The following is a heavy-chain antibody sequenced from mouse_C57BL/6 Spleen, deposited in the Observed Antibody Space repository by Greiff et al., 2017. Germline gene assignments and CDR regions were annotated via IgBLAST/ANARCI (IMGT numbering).Heavy chain of an antibody. Sequence: EVKLMESGEGLVKPGGSLKLSCAASGFTFSSYAMSWVRQTPEKRLEWVAYISSGGDYIYYADTVKGRFTISSDNARNALYLQMSSLKSEDTAMYYCTRAYGYDGYYAMDYWGQGTSVTVSS. CDR1: GFTFSSYA. D-gene: IGHD2-2*01. CDR3: TRAYGYDGYYAMDY. V-gene: IGHV5-9-1*02. J-gene: IGHJ4*01. CDR2: ISSGGDYI.